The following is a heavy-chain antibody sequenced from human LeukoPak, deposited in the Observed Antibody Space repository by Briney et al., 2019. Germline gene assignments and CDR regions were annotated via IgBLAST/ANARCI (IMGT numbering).Heavy chain of an antibody. D-gene: IGHD4/OR15-4a*01. J-gene: IGHJ4*02. Sequence: GGSLRLSCAASGFTVSSSYMSWVRQVPGQGLEWVSCIYGADTIYYADFVKDRFTISRDSNRNILYLQMNSLGAEDTAVYYCARGARGAYFDFWGQGTLVTVSS. CDR3: ARGARGAYFDF. CDR2: IYGADTI. CDR1: GFTVSSSY. V-gene: IGHV3-66*01.